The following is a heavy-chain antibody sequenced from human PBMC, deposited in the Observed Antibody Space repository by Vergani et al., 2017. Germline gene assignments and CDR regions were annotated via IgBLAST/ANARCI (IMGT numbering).Heavy chain of an antibody. J-gene: IGHJ2*01. Sequence: QVRLEESGPGLVQPSETLSLTCSVSGYSIGSGFYWAWLRQSPGGGVKWLTSIHNRGKTYHNPSLKSRVSVSLDTSKNRFSLNLTYVTATDTAVYYCSRSQGDYWYFDLWGPGSLVTVSS. V-gene: IGHV4-38-2*01. CDR2: IHNRGKT. D-gene: IGHD1-26*01. CDR1: GYSIGSGFY. CDR3: SRSQGDYWYFDL.